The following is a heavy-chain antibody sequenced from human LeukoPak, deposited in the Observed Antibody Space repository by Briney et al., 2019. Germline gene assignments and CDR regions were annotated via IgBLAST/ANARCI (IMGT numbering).Heavy chain of an antibody. Sequence: GGSLRLSCAASGFTFSSYSMNWVRQAPGKGLEWVSSISSSSSYIYYADSVKGRFTISRDNAKNSLYLQMNSLRAEDTAVYYCARGPSSGWYYFDYWGQGTLATVSS. CDR2: ISSSSSYI. D-gene: IGHD6-19*01. V-gene: IGHV3-21*01. CDR1: GFTFSSYS. J-gene: IGHJ4*02. CDR3: ARGPSSGWYYFDY.